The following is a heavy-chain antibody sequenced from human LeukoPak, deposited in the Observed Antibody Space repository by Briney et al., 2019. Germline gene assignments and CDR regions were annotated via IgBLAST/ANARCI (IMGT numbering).Heavy chain of an antibody. V-gene: IGHV5-51*03. D-gene: IGHD4-17*01. J-gene: IGHJ2*01. CDR2: IYPGDSDT. CDR3: ARRTVTRYAWYFDL. Sequence: KPGESLKISCKGSGYSFTSYWIGWVRHMPGEGRECMGIIYPGDSDTRYSPSFQGQVTISADKSISTADLQWSSLKASDTAMYYFARRTVTRYAWYFDLWGRGTLVTVSS. CDR1: GYSFTSYW.